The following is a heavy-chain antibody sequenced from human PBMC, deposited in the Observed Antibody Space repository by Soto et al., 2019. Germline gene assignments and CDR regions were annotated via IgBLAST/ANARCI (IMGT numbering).Heavy chain of an antibody. D-gene: IGHD6-13*01. CDR2: IYPSDSDT. V-gene: IGHV5-51*01. CDR1: GYSFTSYW. Sequence: GESLKISCKASGYSFTSYWIGWVRHMPGKGLEWMGIIYPSDSDTRYSPSFQGQVTISADKSISTAHLQWSSLKASDTAMYYCARQARYSSSWPDWGKGTLVTVSS. CDR3: ARQARYSSSWPD. J-gene: IGHJ4*02.